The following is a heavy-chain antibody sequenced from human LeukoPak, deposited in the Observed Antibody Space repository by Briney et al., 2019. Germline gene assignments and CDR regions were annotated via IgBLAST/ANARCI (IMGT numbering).Heavy chain of an antibody. J-gene: IGHJ4*02. CDR3: ARDQNWSPDW. Sequence: GGSLRLSCAASGFTFSTYEMNWVRRAPGKGLEWVSYINSRGNTKHYSDSVKGRFTVSRDNAKNSLYLQMNSLRAEDTAMYYCARDQNWSPDWWGQGTLVTVSS. V-gene: IGHV3-48*03. CDR2: INSRGNTK. CDR1: GFTFSTYE. D-gene: IGHD1-1*01.